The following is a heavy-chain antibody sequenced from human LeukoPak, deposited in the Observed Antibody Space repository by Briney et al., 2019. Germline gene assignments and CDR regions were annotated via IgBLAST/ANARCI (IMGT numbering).Heavy chain of an antibody. CDR3: ARPSSYYYDSSGPDAFDI. CDR1: GFTFSSYE. Sequence: GGSLRLSCAPSGFTFSSYEMNWVRQAPGKGLEWVSYISSSGRTIYYADSVKGRFTISRDNAKNSLYLQMNSLRAEDTAVYYCARPSSYYYDSSGPDAFDIWGQGTMVTVSS. D-gene: IGHD3-22*01. J-gene: IGHJ3*02. CDR2: ISSSGRTI. V-gene: IGHV3-48*03.